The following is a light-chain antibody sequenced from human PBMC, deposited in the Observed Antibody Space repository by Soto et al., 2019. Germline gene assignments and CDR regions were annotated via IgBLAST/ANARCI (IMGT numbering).Light chain of an antibody. CDR3: QQRSNWPIA. V-gene: IGKV3-11*01. Sequence: EIVLTHSPATLALSPGERATLSRRTSQSVSSYLAWYQQKPGQAPRLLIFDASNRATGIPARFSGSGSGTDFTLTISSLEPEDFAVYYCQQRSNWPIAFGQGTRLEIK. J-gene: IGKJ5*01. CDR2: DAS. CDR1: QSVSSY.